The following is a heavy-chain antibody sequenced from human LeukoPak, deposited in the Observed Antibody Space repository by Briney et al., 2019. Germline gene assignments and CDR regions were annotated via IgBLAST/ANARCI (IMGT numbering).Heavy chain of an antibody. D-gene: IGHD1-14*01. V-gene: IGHV1-8*03. CDR3: AREDPESGYYYYMDV. Sequence: ASVKVSCKASGYTFTSYDINWVRQATGQGLEWMGWMNPNSGNTGYAQKFRGRVTITRNTSISTAYMELSSLRSEDTAVYYCAREDPESGYYYYMDVWGKGTTVTVSS. CDR1: GYTFTSYD. J-gene: IGHJ6*03. CDR2: MNPNSGNT.